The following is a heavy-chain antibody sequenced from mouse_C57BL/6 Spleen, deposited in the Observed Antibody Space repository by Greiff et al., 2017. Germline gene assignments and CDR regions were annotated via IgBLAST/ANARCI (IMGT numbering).Heavy chain of an antibody. D-gene: IGHD1-1*01. V-gene: IGHV1-26*01. CDR2: INPNNGGT. CDR3: ARYYGSSYAWFAY. CDR1: GYTFTDYY. Sequence: EVKLQQSGPELVKPGASVKISCKASGYTFTDYYMNWVKQSHGKSLEWIGDINPNNGGTSYNQKFKGKATLTVDKSSSTAYMELRSLTSEDSAVYYCARYYGSSYAWFAYWGQGTLVTVSA. J-gene: IGHJ3*01.